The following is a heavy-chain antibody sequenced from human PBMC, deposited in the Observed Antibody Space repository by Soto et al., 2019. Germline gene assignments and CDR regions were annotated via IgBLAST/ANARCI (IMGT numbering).Heavy chain of an antibody. CDR3: AKDRGYSYGQRDY. V-gene: IGHV3-23*01. Sequence: GSLRLSCAASGFTFSSYAMSWVRQAPGKGLEWVSAISGSGGSTYYADSVKGRFTISKDNSKNTLYLQMNSLRAEDTAVYYCAKDRGYSYGQRDYWGQGTLVTVSS. D-gene: IGHD5-18*01. J-gene: IGHJ4*02. CDR1: GFTFSSYA. CDR2: ISGSGGST.